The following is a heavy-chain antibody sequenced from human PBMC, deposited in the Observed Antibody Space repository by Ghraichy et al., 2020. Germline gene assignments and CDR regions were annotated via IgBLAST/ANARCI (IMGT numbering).Heavy chain of an antibody. D-gene: IGHD3-10*01. CDR3: AKGRVLLWFGELSDPP. CDR2: ISGSGGST. J-gene: IGHJ5*02. V-gene: IGHV3-23*01. Sequence: GGSLRLSCAASGFTFSSYAMSWVRQAPGKGLEWVSAISGSGGSTYYADSVKGRFTISRDNYKNTLELQMNSLRAEDTAVYYCAKGRVLLWFGELSDPPWGKGTLVTVS. CDR1: GFTFSSYA.